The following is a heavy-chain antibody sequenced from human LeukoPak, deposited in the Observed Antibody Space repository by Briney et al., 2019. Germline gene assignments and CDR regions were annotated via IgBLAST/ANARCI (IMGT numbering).Heavy chain of an antibody. V-gene: IGHV4-39*01. CDR2: IYYSGST. CDR1: GGSISSSSYY. Sequence: SETLSLTCTVSGGSISSSSYYWGWIRQPPGKGLEWIGSIYYSGSTYYNPSLKSRVTISVDTSKNQFSLKLSSVTAADTAVYYCARHRHVVGAIAGSEGYWGQGALVTVSS. J-gene: IGHJ4*02. D-gene: IGHD1-26*01. CDR3: ARHRHVVGAIAGSEGY.